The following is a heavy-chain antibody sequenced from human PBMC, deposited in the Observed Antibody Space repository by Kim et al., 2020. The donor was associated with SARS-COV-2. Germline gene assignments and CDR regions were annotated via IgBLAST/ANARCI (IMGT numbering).Heavy chain of an antibody. CDR3: AATLSGYYDFRY. Sequence: KDYADSGKGRFTISRDNYKNTRDLQMDSLRAEDTAVYYCAATLSGYYDFRYWGQGTLVTVSS. J-gene: IGHJ4*02. V-gene: IGHV3-30*02. CDR2: K. D-gene: IGHD3-22*01.